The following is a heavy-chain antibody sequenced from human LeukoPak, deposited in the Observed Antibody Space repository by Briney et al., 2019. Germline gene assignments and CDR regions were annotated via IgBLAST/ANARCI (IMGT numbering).Heavy chain of an antibody. CDR2: ISSNGGST. J-gene: IGHJ4*02. V-gene: IGHV3-64*01. D-gene: IGHD1-20*01. CDR1: GFTFSRYA. Sequence: PGGSLRLSCAAPGFTFSRYAMHWVRQAPGKGLESVSAISSNGGSTYYANSVKGRFTISRDNSKNTLYLQMGSLRAEDLAVYYCAREFGLTGKVDYWGQGTLVTVSS. CDR3: AREFGLTGKVDY.